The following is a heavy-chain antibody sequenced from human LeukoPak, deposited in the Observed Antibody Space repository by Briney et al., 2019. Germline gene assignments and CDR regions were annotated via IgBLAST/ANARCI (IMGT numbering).Heavy chain of an antibody. CDR3: ARLKGIAVAGTGYYYYGMDV. CDR1: GGSISSSSYY. Sequence: PSETLSLTCTVSGGSISSSSYYWGWIRQPPGKGLEWIGSIYYSGSTYYNPSLKSRVTISVDTSKNQFSLKLSSVTAADTAAYYCARLKGIAVAGTGYYYYGMDVWGQGTTVTVSS. V-gene: IGHV4-39*01. CDR2: IYYSGST. J-gene: IGHJ6*02. D-gene: IGHD6-19*01.